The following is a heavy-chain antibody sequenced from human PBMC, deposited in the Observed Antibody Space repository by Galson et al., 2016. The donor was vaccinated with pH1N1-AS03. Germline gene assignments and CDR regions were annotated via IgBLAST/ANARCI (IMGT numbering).Heavy chain of an antibody. Sequence: PALVTPPQTLTLTCTFSGFSLSTSGVGVGWIRQAPGKALEWLAIIYWNDDIRYSPSLRNRLTITKDTSKSQVVLTMTNMDPVDTATYFCARAYYGDFADWFDPWGQGTLVTVSP. CDR1: GFSLSTSGVG. CDR2: IYWNDDI. D-gene: IGHD4-17*01. J-gene: IGHJ5*02. CDR3: ARAYYGDFADWFDP. V-gene: IGHV2-5*01.